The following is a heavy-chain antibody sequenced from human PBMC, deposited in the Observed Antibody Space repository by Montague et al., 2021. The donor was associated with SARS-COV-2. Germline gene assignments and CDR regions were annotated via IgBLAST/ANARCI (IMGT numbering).Heavy chain of an antibody. V-gene: IGHV4-61*01. CDR2: IYYTGST. D-gene: IGHD1-14*01. J-gene: IGHJ4*02. CDR1: SGSVRSGSYY. Sequence: SETLSLTCTVSSGSVRSGSYYWSWIRQPPGKGLQSIGNIYYTGSTNYNPSLQSRVTISVDSSKNQFSVRLSSVTAADTAVYYCARISGITSWYYDYWGQGTLVTVSS. CDR3: ARISGITSWYYDY.